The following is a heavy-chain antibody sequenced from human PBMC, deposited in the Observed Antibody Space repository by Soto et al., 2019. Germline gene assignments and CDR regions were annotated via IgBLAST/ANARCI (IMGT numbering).Heavy chain of an antibody. D-gene: IGHD3-22*01. CDR3: VRDTYDTSADY. CDR1: KFTFSDFG. Sequence: QVQLVESGGSVVQPGRSLRLSCAASKFTFSDFGMNWVRQAPDKGLEWLGTIWYDRSKKIYGDSVKGRFTIFRDNSKNTLSLQMNSLRVEDTAVYYCVRDTYDTSADYWGQGTLVTVSS. J-gene: IGHJ4*02. V-gene: IGHV3-33*01. CDR2: IWYDRSKK.